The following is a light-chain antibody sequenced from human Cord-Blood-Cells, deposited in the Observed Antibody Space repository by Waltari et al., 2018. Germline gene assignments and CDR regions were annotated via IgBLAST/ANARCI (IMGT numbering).Light chain of an antibody. CDR2: EGS. CDR1: SSDVGSYNL. V-gene: IGLV2-23*01. Sequence: QSALTQPASVSGPPGQSITNPCTGTSSDVGSYNLVSWYQQQPGKAPKLIIYEGSKRPSGVSNRFSGSKSGNTASLTISGLQAEDEADYYCCSYAGSSTVVFGGGTKLTVL. CDR3: CSYAGSSTVV. J-gene: IGLJ2*01.